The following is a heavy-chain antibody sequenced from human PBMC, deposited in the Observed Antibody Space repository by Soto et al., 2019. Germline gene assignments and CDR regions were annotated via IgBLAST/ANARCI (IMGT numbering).Heavy chain of an antibody. V-gene: IGHV3-23*01. Sequence: GGSLRLSCAASGFTFSSYAMSWVRQAPGKGLEWVSAISGSGGSTYYADSVKGRFTISRDNSRNTLYLQMNSLRAEDTAVYYCAKWSYFDWLFYLNSFDYWGQGTLVTVSS. CDR2: ISGSGGST. J-gene: IGHJ4*02. D-gene: IGHD3-9*01. CDR3: AKWSYFDWLFYLNSFDY. CDR1: GFTFSSYA.